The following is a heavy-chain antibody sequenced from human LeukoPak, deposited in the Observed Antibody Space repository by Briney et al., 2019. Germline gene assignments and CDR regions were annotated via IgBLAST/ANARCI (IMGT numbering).Heavy chain of an antibody. V-gene: IGHV3-74*01. J-gene: IGHJ4*02. CDR2: ISSDGSTP. CDR1: GFTFSTYW. Sequence: GGALRLSCAASGFTFSTYWMHWVRHAPGKGLVWVSRISSDGSTPCYADSVKGRFTISRDNGKNTLYLRMNRLRAEDTAVYYCTRVGSGTTRDYWGQGTLVTVSS. D-gene: IGHD1-14*01. CDR3: TRVGSGTTRDY.